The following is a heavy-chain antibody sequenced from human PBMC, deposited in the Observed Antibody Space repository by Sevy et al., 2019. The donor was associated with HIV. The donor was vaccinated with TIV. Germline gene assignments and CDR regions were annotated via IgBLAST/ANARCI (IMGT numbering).Heavy chain of an antibody. Sequence: GESLKISCVASGFTFSDHYMEWVRQAPGKGLEWVGRTRNKADGYTTEYAASVKGRFTIPRDESKNSLYVQMNSLKAEDTAIYYCATHAGIAAAGRVFDYWGQGTLVTVSS. CDR2: TRNKADGYTT. V-gene: IGHV3-72*01. D-gene: IGHD6-13*01. CDR3: ATHAGIAAAGRVFDY. CDR1: GFTFSDHY. J-gene: IGHJ4*02.